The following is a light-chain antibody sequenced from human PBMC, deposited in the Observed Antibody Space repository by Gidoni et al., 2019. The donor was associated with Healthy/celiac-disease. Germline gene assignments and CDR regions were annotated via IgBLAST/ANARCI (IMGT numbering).Light chain of an antibody. J-gene: IGLJ2*01. CDR1: SSNIGSNT. CDR2: SNN. Sequence: QPVLTHPPSASGTPGPRVTISCSGSSSNIGSNTVNSYQQLPGTAPKLLIYSNNQRPSGVPDRFSGSKSGTSASLAISGLQSEDEADYYCAAWDDSLNGVVFGGGTKLTVL. V-gene: IGLV1-44*01. CDR3: AAWDDSLNGVV.